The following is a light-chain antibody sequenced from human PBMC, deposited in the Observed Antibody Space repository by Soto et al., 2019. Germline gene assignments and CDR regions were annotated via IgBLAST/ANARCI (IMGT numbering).Light chain of an antibody. CDR3: QEYSNWPLLS. CDR1: QSVGSN. J-gene: IGKJ4*01. Sequence: EVVLTQSPATLSVSPGAGATLSCRASQSVGSNLAWYQQKPGQTPRVLIYGASTRAIGIPARFSDSGFGTEFTLTISSLQSEDFVVYYCQEYSNWPLLSFGGGTKVDIK. V-gene: IGKV3-15*01. CDR2: GAS.